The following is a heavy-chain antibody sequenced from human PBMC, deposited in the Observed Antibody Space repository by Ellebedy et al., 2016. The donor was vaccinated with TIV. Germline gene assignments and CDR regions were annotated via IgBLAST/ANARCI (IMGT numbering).Heavy chain of an antibody. Sequence: SLKISCAAAGFTFSEYYMSWIRQAPGKGLEWVSYISKTGSTIYYAESVKGRFTVSRDNARNSLSLQMSSLRAEDPAVYYCARDGDKKASATILDYWGQGTLVTVSS. J-gene: IGHJ4*02. CDR3: ARDGDKKASATILDY. D-gene: IGHD2-15*01. V-gene: IGHV3-11*04. CDR2: ISKTGSTI. CDR1: GFTFSEYY.